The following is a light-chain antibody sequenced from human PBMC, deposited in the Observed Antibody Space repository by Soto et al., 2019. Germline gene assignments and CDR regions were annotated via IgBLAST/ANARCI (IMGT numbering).Light chain of an antibody. Sequence: EIVLTQSPATLSLSPGERATLSCRASQSVNNYLAWYQQKPGQAPRLLIYDTSDRASGIPARFSGSGSGTDFTLTISSLEPEDFAVFYCQQRSVWPWTFGQGIKVDI. CDR1: QSVNNY. J-gene: IGKJ1*01. CDR3: QQRSVWPWT. CDR2: DTS. V-gene: IGKV3-11*01.